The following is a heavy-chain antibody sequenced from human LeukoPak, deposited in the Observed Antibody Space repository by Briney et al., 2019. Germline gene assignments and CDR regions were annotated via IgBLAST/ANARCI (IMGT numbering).Heavy chain of an antibody. D-gene: IGHD6-19*01. J-gene: IGHJ4*02. CDR3: ARLGPSGYSSGWLHMYYFDY. V-gene: IGHV4-4*07. CDR1: GGSISSYY. Sequence: PSETLSLTCTVSGGSISSYYWNWIRQPAGKGLEWIGRIQTSGSTNYNPSLKSRVTMSVDTSKNQFSLKLSSVTAADTAVYYCARLGPSGYSSGWLHMYYFDYWGQGTLVTVSS. CDR2: IQTSGST.